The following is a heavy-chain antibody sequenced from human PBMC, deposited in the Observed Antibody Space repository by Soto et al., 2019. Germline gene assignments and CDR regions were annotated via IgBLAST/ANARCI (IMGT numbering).Heavy chain of an antibody. J-gene: IGHJ4*02. CDR1: GLTFTDYW. CDR3: ASDRFRGTYYLRAVTYFFEE. V-gene: IGHV3-7*03. Sequence: GGSLRLSCVTYGLTFTDYWMSWVRQAPGKGLEWVANIKQDESEKNYLDSVKGRFTISRDNAKNSLYLQMNSLRAEDTAVYYCASDRFRGTYYLRAVTYFFEEWGQGAPVTV. CDR2: IKQDESEK. D-gene: IGHD1-26*01.